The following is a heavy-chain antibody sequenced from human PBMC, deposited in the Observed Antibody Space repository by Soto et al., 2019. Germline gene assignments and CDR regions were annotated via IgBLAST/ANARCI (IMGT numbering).Heavy chain of an antibody. V-gene: IGHV4-4*07. D-gene: IGHD6-13*01. CDR1: GGSISEKY. Sequence: SDTLSLTCIVSGGSISEKYWNWVRQSPGKGLEWIGLIFANGHTDYNPSLKSRVTMSVDASKNQFSLRLTSMTAADTAVYYCVASLAASGLNWLDPWGRGTLVTVSS. J-gene: IGHJ5*02. CDR3: VASLAASGLNWLDP. CDR2: IFANGHT.